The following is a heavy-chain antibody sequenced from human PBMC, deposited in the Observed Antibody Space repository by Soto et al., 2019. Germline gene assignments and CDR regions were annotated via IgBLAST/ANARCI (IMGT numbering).Heavy chain of an antibody. CDR2: IYYSGST. V-gene: IGHV4-39*01. Sequence: QLQLQESGPGLVKPSETLSLTCTVSGGSISSSSYYWGWIRQPPGKGLEWIGSIYYSGSTYYNPSLKSRVTISVDTSKNQFSLKLSSVTAADTAVYYCARQDNYYYYYMDVWGKGTTVTVSS. CDR1: GGSISSSSYY. CDR3: ARQDNYYYYYMDV. J-gene: IGHJ6*03.